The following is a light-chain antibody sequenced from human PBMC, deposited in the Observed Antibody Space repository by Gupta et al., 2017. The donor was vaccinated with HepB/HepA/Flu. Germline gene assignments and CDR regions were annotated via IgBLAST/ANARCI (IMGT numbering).Light chain of an antibody. Sequence: DIQMTQSTSTLSASVGDRVTITCRASQSISNWLAWYQQKPGKAPKLLMHKASSLESGVPSRFSGSGSGTEFTLTISSLQPDDFATYYCQQYNSYSITFGQGTRLEIK. CDR1: QSISNW. V-gene: IGKV1-5*03. CDR2: KAS. CDR3: QQYNSYSIT. J-gene: IGKJ5*01.